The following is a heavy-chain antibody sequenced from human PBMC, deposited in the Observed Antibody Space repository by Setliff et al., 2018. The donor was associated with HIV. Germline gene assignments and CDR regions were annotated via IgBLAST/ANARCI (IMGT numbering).Heavy chain of an antibody. CDR3: ARDPPSSGWYRADY. CDR2: ISAYNGNT. V-gene: IGHV1-18*01. CDR1: GYTFTSYG. J-gene: IGHJ4*02. Sequence: ASVKVSCKASGYTFTSYGISWVRQAPGQGLEWMGWISAYNGNTDYAQKLQGRVTLTTDTSTSTAYMELRSLRSDDTAVYYCARDPPSSGWYRADYWGQGTLXTVSS. D-gene: IGHD6-19*01.